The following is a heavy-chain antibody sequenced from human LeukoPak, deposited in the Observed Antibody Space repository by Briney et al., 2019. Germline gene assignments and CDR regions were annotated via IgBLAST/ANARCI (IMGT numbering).Heavy chain of an antibody. Sequence: PGGSLRLSCAASGFTFSNYWMSWLRQAPGKGLEWVANVRQDGSEKYSVDSVKGRFTISRDNAKNSLYLQMNSLRAEDTAVYYCARDGSGWSAYWGQGTLVTVSS. D-gene: IGHD6-19*01. CDR3: ARDGSGWSAY. V-gene: IGHV3-7*04. CDR2: VRQDGSEK. CDR1: GFTFSNYW. J-gene: IGHJ4*02.